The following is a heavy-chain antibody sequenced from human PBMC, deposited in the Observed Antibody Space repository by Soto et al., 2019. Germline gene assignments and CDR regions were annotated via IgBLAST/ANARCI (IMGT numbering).Heavy chain of an antibody. CDR1: CGSISSSNW. J-gene: IGHJ6*02. D-gene: IGHD3-9*01. CDR2: IYHSGST. V-gene: IGHV4-4*02. Sequence: SETLSLTCAVSCGSISSSNWWSWVRQPPGKGLEWIGEIYHSGSTNYNPSLKSRVTISVDKSKNQFSLKLSSVTAADTAVYYCARDPENNYDILTGYYYYYGMDVWGQGTVVTVSS. CDR3: ARDPENNYDILTGYYYYYGMDV.